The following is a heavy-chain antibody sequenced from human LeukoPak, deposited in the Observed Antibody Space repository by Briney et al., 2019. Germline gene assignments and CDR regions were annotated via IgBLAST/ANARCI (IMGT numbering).Heavy chain of an antibody. Sequence: GESLKISCKGAGYSFTSSWIGWVRQVPGKGLEWLVIIYPDDSDTRYSPYLQGQVTISADKSTGTAYLHWSSLKASDTAIHYYTRGGTYYDDSRDYGHWFDPWGQGTLVNVSS. CDR3: TRGGTYYDDSRDYGHWFDP. V-gene: IGHV5-51*01. CDR2: IYPDDSDT. D-gene: IGHD3-22*01. CDR1: GYSFTSSW. J-gene: IGHJ5*02.